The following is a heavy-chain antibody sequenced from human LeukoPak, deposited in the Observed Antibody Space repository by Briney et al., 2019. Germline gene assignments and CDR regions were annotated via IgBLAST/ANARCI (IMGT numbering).Heavy chain of an antibody. CDR2: VYDSGST. D-gene: IGHD3-16*01. CDR3: ARDDYGVFDAFDV. CDR1: GGSTSSHF. Sequence: SSETLSLTCTVSGGSTSSHFWTWIRQPPGKGLEWLGYVYDSGSTNYNPSLQSRVTMTLDASKNQFYLRLTSVTAADTAVYFCARDDYGVFDAFDVWAKGQWSPSLQ. V-gene: IGHV4-59*08. J-gene: IGHJ3*01.